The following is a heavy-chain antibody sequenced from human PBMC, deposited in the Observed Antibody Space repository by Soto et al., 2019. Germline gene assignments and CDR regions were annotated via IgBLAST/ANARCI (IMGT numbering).Heavy chain of an antibody. V-gene: IGHV4-34*01. CDR2: INHSGST. J-gene: IGHJ4*02. D-gene: IGHD1-1*01. Sequence: SETLSLTCAVYGGSFSGYYWSWIRQPPGKGLEWIGEINHSGSTNYNPSLKSRVTISVDTSKNQFSLKLSSVTAADTAVYYCARGGRLTTSDGVFDYWGQGTLVTVS. CDR3: ARGGRLTTSDGVFDY. CDR1: GGSFSGYY.